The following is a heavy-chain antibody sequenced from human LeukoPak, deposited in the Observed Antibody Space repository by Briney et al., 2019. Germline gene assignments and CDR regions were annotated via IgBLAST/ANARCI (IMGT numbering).Heavy chain of an antibody. CDR2: IWYDGTNK. J-gene: IGHJ4*02. Sequence: GGSLRLSCAASGFTFSSYGMHWVRQAPGKGLEWVALIWYDGTNKYYADSVKGRFTISRDNSKNTLYLQMNSLRAEDTAVYFCARGTPVPAATPYYFDYWGQGTLVTVSS. CDR1: GFTFSSYG. CDR3: ARGTPVPAATPYYFDY. V-gene: IGHV3-33*01. D-gene: IGHD2-2*01.